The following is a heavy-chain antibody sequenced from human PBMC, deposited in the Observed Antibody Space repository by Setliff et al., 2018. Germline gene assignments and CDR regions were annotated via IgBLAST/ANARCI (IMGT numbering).Heavy chain of an antibody. CDR2: INNDGSNT. Sequence: GGSLRLSCAASGFTFDDYGMSWIRQAPGKGLEWVSGINNDGSNTYYADSVKGRFTISRDNAKNTLYLQMNSLRAEDTAMYYCARTTRGYFDWGQGTLVTVSS. CDR1: GFTFDDYG. D-gene: IGHD5-18*01. V-gene: IGHV3-20*04. CDR3: ARTTRGYFD. J-gene: IGHJ4*02.